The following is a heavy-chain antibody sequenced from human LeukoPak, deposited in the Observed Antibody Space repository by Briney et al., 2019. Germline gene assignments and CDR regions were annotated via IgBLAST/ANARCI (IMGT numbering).Heavy chain of an antibody. J-gene: IGHJ4*02. CDR3: ARVILWFGEVCYGFDY. CDR2: IYYSGST. Sequence: PSETLSLTCTVSGGSISSYYWSWIRQPPGKGLEWIGYIYYSGSTNYNPSLKSRVTISGDTSKNQFSLKLRSVTAADTAVYYCARVILWFGEVCYGFDYWGQGTLVTVSS. V-gene: IGHV4-59*01. D-gene: IGHD3-10*01. CDR1: GGSISSYY.